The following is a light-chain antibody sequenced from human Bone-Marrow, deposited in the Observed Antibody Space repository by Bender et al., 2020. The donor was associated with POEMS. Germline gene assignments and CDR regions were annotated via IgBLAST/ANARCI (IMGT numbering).Light chain of an antibody. V-gene: IGLV2-11*01. J-gene: IGLJ2*01. CDR2: EVD. CDR1: SSDV. CDR3: CSYAGSHTWV. Sequence: QSALIQPRSVSGSPGQSVTISCFGTSSDVSWYQQRPNKAPKLLIWEVDRRPSGVPDRFSGSKSGNTASLTISGLQAEDEADYYCCSYAGSHTWVFGGGTKLTVL.